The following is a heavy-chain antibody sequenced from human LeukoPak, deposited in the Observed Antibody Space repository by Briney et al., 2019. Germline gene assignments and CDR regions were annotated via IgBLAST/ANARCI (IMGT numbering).Heavy chain of an antibody. Sequence: PSQTLSLTCTVSGGSISSGGYYWSWIRQPPGKGLEWIGYIYYSGSTYYNPSLKSRVTISVDTSKNQFSLKLSSVTAADTAVYYCARDVVGYYYDSSGYWYFDLWGRGTLVTVSS. CDR2: IYYSGST. CDR1: GGSISSGGYY. V-gene: IGHV4-30-4*08. CDR3: ARDVVGYYYDSSGYWYFDL. J-gene: IGHJ2*01. D-gene: IGHD3-22*01.